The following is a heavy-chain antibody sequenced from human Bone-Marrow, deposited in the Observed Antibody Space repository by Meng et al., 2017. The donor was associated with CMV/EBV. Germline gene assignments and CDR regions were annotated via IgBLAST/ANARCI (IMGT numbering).Heavy chain of an antibody. J-gene: IGHJ1*01. CDR1: GFSVSRNY. CDR3: ARVGCSSSSCLAEYFQH. V-gene: IGHV3-53*05. Sequence: GESLKISCAVSGFSVSRNYMSWVRQAPGKGLEWVSVIYSGTNTYYADTVKGRFTISSDNSKNTLSRQMASLRAEDLAVYYCARVGCSSSSCLAEYFQHWGQGTLVTVSS. D-gene: IGHD2-2*01. CDR2: IYSGTNT.